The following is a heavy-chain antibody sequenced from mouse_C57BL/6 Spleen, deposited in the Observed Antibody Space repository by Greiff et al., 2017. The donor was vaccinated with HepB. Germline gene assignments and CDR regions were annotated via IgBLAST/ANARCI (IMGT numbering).Heavy chain of an antibody. CDR2: IYPRSGNT. CDR3: ARRELLAWFAY. V-gene: IGHV1-81*01. D-gene: IGHD2-12*01. J-gene: IGHJ3*01. CDR1: GYTFTSYG. Sequence: QVQLKQSGAELARPGASVKLSCKASGYTFTSYGISWVKQRTGQGLEWIGEIYPRSGNTYYNEKFKGKATLTADKSSSPAYMELRSLTSEASAVYFCARRELLAWFAYWGQGTLVTVSA.